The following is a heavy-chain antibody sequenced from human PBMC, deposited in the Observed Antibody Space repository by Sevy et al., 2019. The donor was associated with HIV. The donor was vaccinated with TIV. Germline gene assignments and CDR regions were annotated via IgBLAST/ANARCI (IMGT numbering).Heavy chain of an antibody. CDR1: GYTFTSYG. D-gene: IGHD4-4*01. CDR2: ISAYNGNT. Sequence: ASVKVSCKASGYTFTSYGISWVRQAPGQGLEWMGWISAYNGNTNYAQKLQGRVTMTTDTSTSTAYMELRSLRSDDTAVYYCARQFDIFGSTTVTTLYYYYGMDVWGQGTTVTVSS. CDR3: ARQFDIFGSTTVTTLYYYYGMDV. J-gene: IGHJ6*02. V-gene: IGHV1-18*01.